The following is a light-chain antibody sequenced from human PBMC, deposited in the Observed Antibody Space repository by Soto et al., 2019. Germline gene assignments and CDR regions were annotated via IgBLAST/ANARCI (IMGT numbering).Light chain of an antibody. Sequence: DIPITQSPSSLSASVGDRVTITCRARQTINTYLNWYQQKPGKAPSLLIYTASNLQSGVPSRFSGSGAGTNFTLTISSLQPEDFATYYCQQSSNPPYTFGQGTKVEIK. CDR2: TAS. CDR3: QQSSNPPYT. V-gene: IGKV1-39*01. J-gene: IGKJ2*01. CDR1: QTINTY.